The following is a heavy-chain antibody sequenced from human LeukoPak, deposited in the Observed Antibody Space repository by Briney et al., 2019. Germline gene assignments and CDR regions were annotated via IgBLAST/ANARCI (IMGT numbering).Heavy chain of an antibody. V-gene: IGHV1-24*01. J-gene: IGHJ4*02. CDR2: FDPEDGET. D-gene: IGHD3-10*01. CDR3: ATTNYGSGSTLDY. Sequence: GASVKVSCKASEYTFTSYDINWVRQAPGQGLEWMGGFDPEDGETIYAQKFQGRVTMTEDTSTDTAYMELSSLRSEDTAVYYCATTNYGSGSTLDYWGQGTLVTVSS. CDR1: EYTFTSYD.